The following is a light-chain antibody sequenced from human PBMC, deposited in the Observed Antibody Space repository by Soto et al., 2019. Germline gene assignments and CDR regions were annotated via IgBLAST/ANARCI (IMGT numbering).Light chain of an antibody. Sequence: DFQMTQSPSTLSASVGDRVTVXXRASQNIRSRLAWFQQKPGKAPKXLIYDASSLESGVPQRFSGSGAGTDFTLTISSLQPEDFATYYCQQLHGYPITFGQGTRLEIK. CDR3: QQLHGYPIT. CDR1: QNIRSR. CDR2: DAS. J-gene: IGKJ5*01. V-gene: IGKV1-5*01.